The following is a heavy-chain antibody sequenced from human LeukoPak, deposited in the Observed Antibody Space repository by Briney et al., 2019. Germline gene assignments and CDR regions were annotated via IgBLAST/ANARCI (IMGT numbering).Heavy chain of an antibody. V-gene: IGHV1-18*01. J-gene: IGHJ4*02. D-gene: IGHD2/OR15-2a*01. CDR3: ARDIGISQFDS. CDR2: ISAYSGET. Sequence: ASVKVSCKASGYTFSNYGVSWVRQAPGQGLEWMGWISAYSGETDYSQKLQGRVTTTTDTSTSTAYMELRSLTSDDTAVYYCARDIGISQFDSWGQGTLVTVSS. CDR1: GYTFSNYG.